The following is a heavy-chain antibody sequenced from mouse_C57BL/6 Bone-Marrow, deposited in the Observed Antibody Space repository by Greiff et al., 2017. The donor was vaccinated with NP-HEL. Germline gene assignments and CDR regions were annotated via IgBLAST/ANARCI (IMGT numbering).Heavy chain of an antibody. CDR2: IWSGGST. Sequence: VQVVESGPGLVQPSQSLSITCTVSGFSLTSYGVHWVRQSPGKGLEWLGVIWSGGSTDYNAAFISRLSISKDNSKSQFFFKMNSLQADDTAIDYCARNYGSSYWYFDVWGTGTTVTVSS. V-gene: IGHV2-2*01. D-gene: IGHD1-1*01. J-gene: IGHJ1*03. CDR1: GFSLTSYG. CDR3: ARNYGSSYWYFDV.